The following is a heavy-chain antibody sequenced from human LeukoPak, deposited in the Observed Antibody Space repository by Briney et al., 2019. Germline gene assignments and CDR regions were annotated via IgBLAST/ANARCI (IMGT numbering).Heavy chain of an antibody. V-gene: IGHV3-21*01. J-gene: IGHJ5*02. CDR1: GFTFSSYS. D-gene: IGHD3-9*01. Sequence: GGSLRLSCAASGFTFSSYSMTWVRQAPGKGLEWVSSISSSSSYIYYADSVKGRFTISRDNAKNSLYLQMNSLRAEDTAVYYCARDWAPFYYDILTGYHENWLDPWGQGTLVTVSS. CDR3: ARDWAPFYYDILTGYHENWLDP. CDR2: ISSSSSYI.